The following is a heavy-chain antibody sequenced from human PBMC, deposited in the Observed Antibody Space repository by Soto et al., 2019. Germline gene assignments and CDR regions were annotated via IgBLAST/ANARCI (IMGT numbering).Heavy chain of an antibody. CDR2: ISGSGGST. D-gene: IGHD3-22*01. J-gene: IGHJ5*02. CDR1: GFTFSSYA. CDR3: AKDRGYYDSSGNNWFDP. Sequence: GGSLRLSCAASGFTFSSYAMSWVRQAPGKGLEWVSAISGSGGSTYYADSVKGRFTISRDNSKNTLYLQMNSLRAEDTAVYYCAKDRGYYDSSGNNWFDPWGQGTLVTVSS. V-gene: IGHV3-23*01.